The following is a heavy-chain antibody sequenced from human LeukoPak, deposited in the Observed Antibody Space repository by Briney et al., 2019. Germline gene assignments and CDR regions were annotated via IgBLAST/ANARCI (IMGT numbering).Heavy chain of an antibody. CDR2: INDSGDVI. V-gene: IGHV3-23*01. Sequence: GGSLRLSCAASGFTFSSYWMTWVRQAPGKGLEWVSSINDSGDVINYADSVKGRFTIARDDSKNTVYLEMKSLTAEDTAFYYCARGGWPFDFWGQGILVTVSS. D-gene: IGHD3-10*01. CDR1: GFTFSSYW. J-gene: IGHJ4*02. CDR3: ARGGWPFDF.